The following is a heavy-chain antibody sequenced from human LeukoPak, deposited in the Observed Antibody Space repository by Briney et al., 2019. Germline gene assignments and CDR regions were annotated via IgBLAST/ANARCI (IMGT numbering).Heavy chain of an antibody. CDR1: GFTFSSYG. CDR3: ARDTPHYYGSGSPV. J-gene: IGHJ6*02. V-gene: IGHV3-23*01. Sequence: PGGSLRLSCAASGFTFSSYGMSWVRQAPGKGLEWVSATSGSGGNTYYADSVKGRFTISRDNSKNILYLQMNSLRAEDTAVYYCARDTPHYYGSGSPVWGQGTTVTVSS. CDR2: TSGSGGNT. D-gene: IGHD3-10*01.